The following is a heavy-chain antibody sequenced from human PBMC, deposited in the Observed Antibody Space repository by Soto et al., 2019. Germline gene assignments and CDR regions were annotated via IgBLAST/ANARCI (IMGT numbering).Heavy chain of an antibody. V-gene: IGHV4-59*08. CDR3: ARGGAGMGLDL. D-gene: IGHD3-10*01. CDR2: IFYSGIT. CDR1: GGSISSDY. Sequence: QVQLQESGPGLAKSSETLSLTCTVSGGSISSDYWSWVRQSPGKGLEWIGYIFYSGITNYNPSLKSRVTISVDTSKNQFSLRLSSVTAADTAVYYCARGGAGMGLDLWGQGTLVTVSS. J-gene: IGHJ5*02.